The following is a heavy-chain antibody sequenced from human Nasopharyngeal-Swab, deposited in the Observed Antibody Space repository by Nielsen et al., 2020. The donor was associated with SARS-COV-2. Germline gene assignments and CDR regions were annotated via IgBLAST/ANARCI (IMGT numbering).Heavy chain of an antibody. V-gene: IGHV4-59*01. CDR3: ARDGYASGIDY. CDR2: IYYSGST. Sequence: RQAPGKGLGWIGYIYYSGSTNYNPSLKSRVTISVDTSKNQFSLKVSSVTAADTAVYYCARDGYASGIDYWGQGTLVTVSS. J-gene: IGHJ4*02. D-gene: IGHD3-16*01.